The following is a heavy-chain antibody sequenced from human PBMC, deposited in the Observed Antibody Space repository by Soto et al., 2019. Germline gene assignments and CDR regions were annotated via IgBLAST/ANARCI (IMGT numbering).Heavy chain of an antibody. V-gene: IGHV1-18*01. CDR1: GYTFTSYG. CDR2: ISAYNGNT. J-gene: IGHJ4*02. Sequence: QVQLVQSGAEVKKPGASVKVSCKASGYTFTSYGISWVRQAPGQGLEWMGWISAYNGNTNYAQKLQVRVNMTTDTSTSTAYRELRSLSSDGTAVYYCAIDNGYESEYRGQGTLLAVSS. CDR3: AIDNGYESEY. D-gene: IGHD5-12*01.